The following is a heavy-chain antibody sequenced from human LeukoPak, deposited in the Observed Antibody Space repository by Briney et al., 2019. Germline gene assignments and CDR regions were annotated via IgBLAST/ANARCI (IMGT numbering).Heavy chain of an antibody. D-gene: IGHD3-22*01. CDR3: ARGYYYDSSRQKRYFDY. CDR1: GFTFSSYS. Sequence: GGSLRLSCTVSGFTFSSYSMNWGRGAPGKGLEWVSSVSSSSSYLYYADSVKARFTIYRNNAKNSLYLQLNSLRAENTAVYYCARGYYYDSSRQKRYFDYWGQGTLVTVSS. CDR2: VSSSSSYL. V-gene: IGHV3-21*01. J-gene: IGHJ4*02.